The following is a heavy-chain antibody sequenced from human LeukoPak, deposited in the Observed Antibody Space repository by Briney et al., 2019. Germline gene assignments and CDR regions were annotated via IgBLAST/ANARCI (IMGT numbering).Heavy chain of an antibody. CDR1: GGSVSNYY. J-gene: IGHJ4*02. CDR2: IYYTET. D-gene: IGHD7-27*01. Sequence: SETLSLTCTVPGGSVSNYYWTWIRQSPGKGLEWIGYIYYTETSYNPSLKSRVTISTDTSKNQFSLKLYSVTAADTAVYYCATRKLGNDYWGQGTLVTVSS. V-gene: IGHV4-59*02. CDR3: ATRKLGNDY.